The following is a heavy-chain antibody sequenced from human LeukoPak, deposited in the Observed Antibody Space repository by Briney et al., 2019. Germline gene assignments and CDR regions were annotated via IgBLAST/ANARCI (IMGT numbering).Heavy chain of an antibody. Sequence: ASVKVSCKASGCTFTGYYIHWARQAPGQGLEWMGRINPNNGGTNYAQKFQGRVTMTRDMSMSTAYMELSRLRSVDTAVYYCAGEDNSSGYRPFDIWGQGTMVTVPS. D-gene: IGHD3-22*01. CDR1: GCTFTGYY. J-gene: IGHJ3*02. V-gene: IGHV1-2*06. CDR3: AGEDNSSGYRPFDI. CDR2: INPNNGGT.